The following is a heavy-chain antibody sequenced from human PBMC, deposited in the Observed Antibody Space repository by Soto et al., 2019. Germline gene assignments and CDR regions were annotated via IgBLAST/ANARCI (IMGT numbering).Heavy chain of an antibody. D-gene: IGHD6-6*01. J-gene: IGHJ6*02. CDR2: IIPIFGTA. CDR3: ARASYSSSPLGYYYYYGMDV. CDR1: GGTFSSYA. Sequence: SVKVSCKASGGTFSSYAISWVRQAPGQGXEWMGGIIPIFGTANYAQKFQGRVTITADKSTSTAYMELSSLRSEDTAVYYCARASYSSSPLGYYYYYGMDVWGQGTTVTVSS. V-gene: IGHV1-69*06.